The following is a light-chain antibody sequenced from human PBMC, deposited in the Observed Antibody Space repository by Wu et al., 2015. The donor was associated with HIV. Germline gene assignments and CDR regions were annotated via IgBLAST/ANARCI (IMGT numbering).Light chain of an antibody. J-gene: IGKJ5*01. CDR2: GAS. V-gene: IGKV3-15*01. Sequence: EIVMTQSPATLSVSPGERATLSCRASQSVSSNLAWYQQKPGQAPRLLIYGASTRATGIPARFSGSGSGTEFTLTISRLEPEDFAVYHCQQYGSSPTTFGQGTRLEIK. CDR1: QSVSSN. CDR3: QQYGSSPTT.